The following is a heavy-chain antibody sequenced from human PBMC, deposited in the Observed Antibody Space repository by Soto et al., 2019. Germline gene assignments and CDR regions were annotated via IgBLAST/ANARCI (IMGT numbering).Heavy chain of an antibody. D-gene: IGHD3-10*01. CDR1: VFTCSSYG. J-gene: IGHJ4*02. Sequence: GGSLRLSCAAPVFTCSSYGMHWVRQAPGKGLEWVTGILYDGSDKYYADSVKGRFTISRENSKNTLYLQMNSLRTEDSAVYYCAKAGGGFGDFVHHWGQGTPVTVS. V-gene: IGHV3-30*18. CDR2: ILYDGSDK. CDR3: AKAGGGFGDFVHH.